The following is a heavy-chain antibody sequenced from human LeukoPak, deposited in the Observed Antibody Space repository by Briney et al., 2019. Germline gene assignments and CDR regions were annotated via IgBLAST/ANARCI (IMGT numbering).Heavy chain of an antibody. D-gene: IGHD3-22*01. CDR1: GGSISSYY. V-gene: IGHV4-59*01. CDR3: ARGYYDGTLSYYFDY. CDR2: IYYSGST. J-gene: IGHJ4*02. Sequence: SETLSLTCTVSGGSISSYYWSWIRQPPGKGLEWIGYIYYSGSTNYNPSLKSRVTISVDTSENQFSLKLSSVTAADTAVYYCARGYYDGTLSYYFDYWGQGTLVTVSS.